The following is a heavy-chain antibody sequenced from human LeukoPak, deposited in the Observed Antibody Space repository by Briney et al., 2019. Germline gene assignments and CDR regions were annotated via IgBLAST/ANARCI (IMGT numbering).Heavy chain of an antibody. D-gene: IGHD6-13*01. CDR1: GFTFDDYA. CDR3: ASGGVAAARIDY. J-gene: IGHJ4*02. Sequence: GGSLRLSCAASGFTFDDYAMHWVRQAPGKGLEWVSGISWNSGSIGYADSVKGRFTISRDNAKNSLYLQMNSLRAEDTAVYYCASGGVAAARIDYWGQGSLVTVSS. CDR2: ISWNSGSI. V-gene: IGHV3-9*01.